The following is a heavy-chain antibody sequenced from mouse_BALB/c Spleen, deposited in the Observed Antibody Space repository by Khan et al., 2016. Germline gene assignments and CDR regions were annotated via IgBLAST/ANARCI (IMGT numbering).Heavy chain of an antibody. J-gene: IGHJ3*01. Sequence: VQLQQSGAELVKPGASVKLSCTTSGFNIKDTYMYWVKQRPEQGLEWIGRIDPANGNTKYDPKFQGKATITADTSSHTAYLQFSSLTSADTAVYYCARGYEAWFAYWGQGTLVTVSA. V-gene: IGHV14-3*02. CDR3: ARGYEAWFAY. CDR1: GFNIKDTY. CDR2: IDPANGNT. D-gene: IGHD2-10*02.